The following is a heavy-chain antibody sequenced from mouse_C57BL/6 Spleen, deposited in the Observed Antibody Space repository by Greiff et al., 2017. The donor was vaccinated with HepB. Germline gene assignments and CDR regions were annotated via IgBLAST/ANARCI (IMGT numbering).Heavy chain of an antibody. CDR1: GFTFSSYA. CDR2: ISSGGDYI. D-gene: IGHD1-1*01. V-gene: IGHV5-9-1*02. Sequence: EVHLVESGEGLVKPGGSLKLSCAASGFTFSSYAMSWVRQTPEKRLEWVAYISSGGDYIYYADTVKGRFTISRDNARNTLYLQMSSLKSEDTAMYYCTREDYGSTPRAFAYWGQGTLVTVSA. J-gene: IGHJ3*01. CDR3: TREDYGSTPRAFAY.